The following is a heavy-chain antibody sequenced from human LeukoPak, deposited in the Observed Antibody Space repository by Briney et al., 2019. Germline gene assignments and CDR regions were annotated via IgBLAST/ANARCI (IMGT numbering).Heavy chain of an antibody. J-gene: IGHJ5*02. CDR3: AQMGSGTTSRWFDP. CDR1: GFTFSSYA. V-gene: IGHV3-23*01. Sequence: GGSLRLSCAASGFTFSSYAMSWVRQAPGKGLEWVSAISGSGGSTYYADSVKGRFTISRDNSKNTLYLQMNSLRAEDTAVYYCAQMGSGTTSRWFDPWGQGTLVTVSS. CDR2: ISGSGGST. D-gene: IGHD1-7*01.